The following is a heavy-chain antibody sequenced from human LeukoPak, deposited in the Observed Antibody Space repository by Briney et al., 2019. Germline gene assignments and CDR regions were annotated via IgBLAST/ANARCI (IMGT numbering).Heavy chain of an antibody. D-gene: IGHD2-21*01. Sequence: SETLSLTCTVSGGSISSGDYYWSWIRQPPGKGLEWIGYIYYSGSTYYNPSLKSRVTISVDTSKNQFSLKLSSVTAADTAVYYCARALGPPGVVVIALAGPDAFDIWGQGTMVTVSS. V-gene: IGHV4-30-4*08. CDR1: GGSISSGDYY. J-gene: IGHJ3*02. CDR2: IYYSGST. CDR3: ARALGPPGVVVIALAGPDAFDI.